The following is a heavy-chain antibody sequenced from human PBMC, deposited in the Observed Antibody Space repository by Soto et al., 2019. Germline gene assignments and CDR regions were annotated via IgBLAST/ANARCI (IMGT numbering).Heavy chain of an antibody. D-gene: IGHD2-15*01. J-gene: IGHJ5*02. CDR1: RYTFTSYG. V-gene: IGHV1-18*01. CDR2: ISAYKGNT. Sequence: ASVKVSCTASRYTFTSYGISWVRQAPGQVLDWMGWISAYKGNTNYAQKLQVRVTMTTDTSTSTAYMKLRSLRSADTEVYYCARGSVVAEHNNWFDPWGQGTLVTVSP. CDR3: ARGSVVAEHNNWFDP.